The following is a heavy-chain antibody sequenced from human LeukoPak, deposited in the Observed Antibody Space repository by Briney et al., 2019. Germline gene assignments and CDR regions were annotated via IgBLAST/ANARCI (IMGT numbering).Heavy chain of an antibody. J-gene: IGHJ3*02. CDR3: ARGPLYYYDSSGYTFDI. CDR2: ISSSSSYI. CDR1: GFTFSSYA. Sequence: GGSLRLSCAASGFTFSSYAMSWVRQAPGKGLEWVSSISSSSSYIYYADSVKGRFTISRDNAKNSLYLQMNSLRAEDTAVYYCARGPLYYYDSSGYTFDIWGQGTMVTVSS. V-gene: IGHV3-21*01. D-gene: IGHD3-22*01.